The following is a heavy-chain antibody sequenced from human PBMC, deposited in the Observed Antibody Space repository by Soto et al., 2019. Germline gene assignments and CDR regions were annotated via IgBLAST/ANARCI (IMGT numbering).Heavy chain of an antibody. CDR2: IYYTGSN. J-gene: IGHJ6*02. CDR1: GASVSSYY. D-gene: IGHD2-21*02. V-gene: IGHV4-59*02. CDR3: VYGSDGNYYRMDV. Sequence: NPSETLSLTCTVSGASVSSYYWSWIRQPPGKGPEWIGYIYYTGSNNYNPSLKSRVTMSVDTSKNQFSLKLSSVTAADTALYYCVYGSDGNYYRMDVWGQGTTVTVSS.